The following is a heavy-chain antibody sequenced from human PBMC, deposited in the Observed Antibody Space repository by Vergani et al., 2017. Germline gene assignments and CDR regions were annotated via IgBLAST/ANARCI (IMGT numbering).Heavy chain of an antibody. CDR2: IIPIFGIT. V-gene: IGHV1-69*14. CDR1: GGTFSSYA. Sequence: QVDLLQSGAEVKKPGSSVKVSCKASGGTFSSYALSWVRQAPGHGLDWMGGIIPIFGITNYAQKFQGRVTITALKSTSTVYMELTSLRSDDTAVYYCARGGVYGSGWYLFDYWGQGTMVTVSP. J-gene: IGHJ4*02. D-gene: IGHD6-19*01. CDR3: ARGGVYGSGWYLFDY.